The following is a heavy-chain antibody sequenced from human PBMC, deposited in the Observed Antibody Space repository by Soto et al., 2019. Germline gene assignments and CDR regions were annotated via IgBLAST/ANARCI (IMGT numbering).Heavy chain of an antibody. CDR1: GYTFTGYY. Sequence: ASVKVSCKASGYTFTGYYMHWVRQAPGQGLEWMGWINPNSGGTNYAQKFQGWVTMTTDTSTSTAYMELRSLRSDDTAVYYCARDRVVVVPAAITPAAFDIWGQGTMVTVSS. V-gene: IGHV1-2*04. CDR3: ARDRVVVVPAAITPAAFDI. D-gene: IGHD2-2*02. CDR2: INPNSGGT. J-gene: IGHJ3*02.